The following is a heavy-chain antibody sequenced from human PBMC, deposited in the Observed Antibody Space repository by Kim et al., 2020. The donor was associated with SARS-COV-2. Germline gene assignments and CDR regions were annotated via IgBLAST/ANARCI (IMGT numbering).Heavy chain of an antibody. Sequence: GGSLRLSCTASGFTFGDYAMSWFRQAPGKGLEWVGFIRSKAYGGTTEYAASVKGRFTISRDDSKSIAYLQMNSLKTEDTAVYYCTRAPPDYYYGSGLGEDWGQGTLVTVSS. V-gene: IGHV3-49*03. D-gene: IGHD3-10*01. CDR3: TRAPPDYYYGSGLGED. CDR1: GFTFGDYA. CDR2: IRSKAYGGTT. J-gene: IGHJ4*02.